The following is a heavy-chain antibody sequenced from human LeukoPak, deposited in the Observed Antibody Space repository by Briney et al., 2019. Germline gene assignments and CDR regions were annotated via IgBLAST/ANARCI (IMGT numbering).Heavy chain of an antibody. J-gene: IGHJ4*02. CDR1: GFTVSSNY. Sequence: GGSLRLSCAASGFTVSSNYMSWVRQAPGKGLEWVSVIYSGGSTYYADSVKGRFTISRDNSKNTLYLQMNSLRAEDTAVYYCAREASSGHFLPLKYWGQGTLVTVSS. V-gene: IGHV3-53*01. CDR3: AREASSGHFLPLKY. CDR2: IYSGGST. D-gene: IGHD3-22*01.